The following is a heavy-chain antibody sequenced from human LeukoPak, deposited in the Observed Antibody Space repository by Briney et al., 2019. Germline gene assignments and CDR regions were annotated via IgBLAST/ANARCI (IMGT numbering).Heavy chain of an antibody. D-gene: IGHD6-13*01. V-gene: IGHV1-18*01. Sequence: GASVKVSCKASGYTFTSYGISWVRQAPGQGLEWMGWISAYNGNTNYAQKLQGRVTMTTDTSTSTAYMELRSLRSDDTAVYHCARARRIAAAGKLDYWGQGTLVTVSS. J-gene: IGHJ4*02. CDR1: GYTFTSYG. CDR2: ISAYNGNT. CDR3: ARARRIAAAGKLDY.